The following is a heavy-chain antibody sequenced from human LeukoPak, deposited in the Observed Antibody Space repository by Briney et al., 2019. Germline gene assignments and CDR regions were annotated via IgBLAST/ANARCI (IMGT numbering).Heavy chain of an antibody. V-gene: IGHV3-23*01. CDR3: ANTGSYSVY. Sequence: GGSLRLSFAASGFTFRSYGMGWVGQAPGKGLEWVSSITSTGTANYADSVKDRFVISRDNSKHTLFLQMNSLRVEDTAVYYCANTGSYSVYWGQGTLVTVSS. CDR2: ITSTGTA. CDR1: GFTFRSYG. D-gene: IGHD1-26*01. J-gene: IGHJ4*02.